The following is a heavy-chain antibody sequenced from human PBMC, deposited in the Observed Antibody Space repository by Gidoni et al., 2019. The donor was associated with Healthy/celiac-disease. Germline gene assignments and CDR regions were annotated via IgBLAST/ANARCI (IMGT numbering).Heavy chain of an antibody. J-gene: IGHJ6*02. CDR3: ARDQRISAYYYGMDV. CDR2: IYYSGST. V-gene: IGHV4-39*07. Sequence: QLQLQESGPGLVKPSETLSLTCTVSGGSISSSSYYWGWIRQPPGKGLEWIGSIYYSGSTYYNPSLKSRVTISVDTSKNQFSLKLSSVTAADTAVYYCARDQRISAYYYGMDVWGQGTTVTVSS. D-gene: IGHD2-21*01. CDR1: GGSISSSSYY.